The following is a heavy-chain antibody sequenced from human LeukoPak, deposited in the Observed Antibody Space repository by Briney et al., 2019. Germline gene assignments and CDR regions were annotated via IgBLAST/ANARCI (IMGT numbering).Heavy chain of an antibody. V-gene: IGHV3-30*03. CDR2: ISYDGSNK. D-gene: IGHD6-6*01. Sequence: PGGSLRLSCAASGFTFSSYGMHWVRQAPGKGLEWVAVISYDGSNKYYADSVKGRFTISRDNSKNTLYLQMNSLRAEDTAVYYCASEIAARLFDYWGQGTLVTVSS. J-gene: IGHJ4*02. CDR3: ASEIAARLFDY. CDR1: GFTFSSYG.